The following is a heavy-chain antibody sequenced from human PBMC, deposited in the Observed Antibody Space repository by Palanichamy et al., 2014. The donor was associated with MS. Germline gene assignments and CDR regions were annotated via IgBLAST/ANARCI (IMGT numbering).Heavy chain of an antibody. CDR2: ISYDGDNK. Sequence: QVQLVDSGGGVVQPGRSRRLSCAASGFKFETYAMDWVRQAPGKGLEWLAVISYDGDNKRYADSVKGRFTISRDNSKNTLYLQMNSLREDDTAVYYCVKGMVAYYSGSGTYKPYDHWGQGSLVIVSS. CDR3: VKGMVAYYSGSGTYKPYDH. CDR1: GFKFETYA. V-gene: IGHV3-30-3*01. D-gene: IGHD3-10*01. J-gene: IGHJ4*02.